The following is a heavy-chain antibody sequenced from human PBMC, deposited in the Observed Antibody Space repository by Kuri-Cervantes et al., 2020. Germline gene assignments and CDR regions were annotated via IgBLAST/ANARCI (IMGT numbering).Heavy chain of an antibody. CDR2: IYHSGST. CDR1: GGSISSGGYS. Sequence: LRLSCAVSGGSISSGGYSWSWIRQPPGKGLEWIGYIYHSGSTYYNPSLKSRVTISVDRSKNQFSLKLSSVTAADTAVYYCARGGSNWFDPWGQGILVTVSS. D-gene: IGHD3-10*01. J-gene: IGHJ5*02. CDR3: ARGGSNWFDP. V-gene: IGHV4-30-2*01.